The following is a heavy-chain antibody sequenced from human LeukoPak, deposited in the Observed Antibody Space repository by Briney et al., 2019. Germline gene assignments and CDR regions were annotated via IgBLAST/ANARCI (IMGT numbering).Heavy chain of an antibody. J-gene: IGHJ5*02. V-gene: IGHV4-30-4*01. CDR3: ARPHYYDSRIDP. CDR1: GGSISSGDYY. Sequence: SETLSLTCTVSGGSISSGDYYWSWIRQPPGKGLEWIAYMYYSGSTYYNPSLKSRVTMSADTSKNQLSLKLGSVTAADTAVYYCARPHYYDSRIDPWGQGILVTVSS. D-gene: IGHD3-22*01. CDR2: MYYSGST.